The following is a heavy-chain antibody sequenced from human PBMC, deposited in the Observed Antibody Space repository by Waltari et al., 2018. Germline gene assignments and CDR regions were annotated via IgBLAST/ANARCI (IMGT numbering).Heavy chain of an antibody. CDR3: AREVWLVGAHLFDY. CDR2: IYYSGST. J-gene: IGHJ4*02. CDR1: GGSISSHY. V-gene: IGHV4-59*11. Sequence: QVQLQESGPGLVKPSETLSLTCTVSGGSISSHYWSWIRQPPGKGLEWIGYIYYSGSTNYNPALKSRVTISVDTSKNQFSLKLSSVTAADTAVYYCAREVWLVGAHLFDYWGQGTLVTVSS. D-gene: IGHD1-26*01.